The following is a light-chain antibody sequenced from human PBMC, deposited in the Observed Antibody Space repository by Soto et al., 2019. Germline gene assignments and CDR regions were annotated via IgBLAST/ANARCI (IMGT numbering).Light chain of an antibody. CDR1: QSINSY. CDR3: QQRTNWPALT. Sequence: EIVLTQSPATLYLSPGERATLSCRASQSINSYLAWYQQKPGQVPRLLIYDASNRATGIPARFSGSGSGTDFTLTISSLEPEDFAVYYCQQRTNWPALTFGGGTKVEIK. J-gene: IGKJ4*01. V-gene: IGKV3-11*01. CDR2: DAS.